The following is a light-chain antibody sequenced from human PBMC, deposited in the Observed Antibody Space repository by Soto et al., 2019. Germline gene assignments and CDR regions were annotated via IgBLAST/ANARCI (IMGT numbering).Light chain of an antibody. V-gene: IGKV1-39*01. CDR1: QNIKTY. Sequence: DIQMTQSPSSLSASVGDSVTITCRASQNIKTYLNWYQQKPGKAPNLLIYAASSLHSGVPSRFSGSGSGTDFTLTISSLQPEVFATYYCQQSFSSPPWTFGQGTKVEIK. CDR3: QQSFSSPPWT. CDR2: AAS. J-gene: IGKJ1*01.